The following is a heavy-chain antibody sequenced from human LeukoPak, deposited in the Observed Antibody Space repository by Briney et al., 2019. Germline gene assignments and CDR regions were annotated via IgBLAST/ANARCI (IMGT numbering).Heavy chain of an antibody. CDR3: ARRRTNYDILTGYYFGGWFDP. Sequence: GASVKVSCKASGYTFTGYYMHWVRQAPGQGLEWMGWINPNSGGTNYAQKFQGRVTMTRDTSISTAYMELSRLRSDDTAVYYCARRRTNYDILTGYYFGGWFDPWGQGTLVTVSS. D-gene: IGHD3-9*01. CDR1: GYTFTGYY. V-gene: IGHV1-2*02. CDR2: INPNSGGT. J-gene: IGHJ5*02.